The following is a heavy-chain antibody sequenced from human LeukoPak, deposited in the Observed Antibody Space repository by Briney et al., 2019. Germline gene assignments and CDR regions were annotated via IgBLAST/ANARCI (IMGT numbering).Heavy chain of an antibody. V-gene: IGHV3-21*01. CDR1: GFTFSSYG. Sequence: GGTLRLSCAASGFTFSSYGMSWVRQAPGKRLEWVSALIGSGSNTHYADSVKGRFTISRDNAKNSLYLQMNSLRAEDTAVYYCAREMLAAVAAQSWGQGTLVTVSS. D-gene: IGHD6-19*01. CDR3: AREMLAAVAAQS. J-gene: IGHJ5*02. CDR2: LIGSGSNT.